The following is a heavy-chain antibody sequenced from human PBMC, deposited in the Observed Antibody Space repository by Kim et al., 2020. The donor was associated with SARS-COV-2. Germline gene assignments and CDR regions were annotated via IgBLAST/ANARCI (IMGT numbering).Heavy chain of an antibody. Sequence: GGSLRLSCAASGFTFSSYGMHWVRRAPGKGLEWVAVISYDGSNKYYADSVKGRFTISRDNSKNTLYLQMNSLRAEDTAVYYCAKDSYYYDSSGYCDYWGQGTLVTVSS. J-gene: IGHJ4*02. CDR2: ISYDGSNK. CDR1: GFTFSSYG. D-gene: IGHD3-22*01. V-gene: IGHV3-30*18. CDR3: AKDSYYYDSSGYCDY.